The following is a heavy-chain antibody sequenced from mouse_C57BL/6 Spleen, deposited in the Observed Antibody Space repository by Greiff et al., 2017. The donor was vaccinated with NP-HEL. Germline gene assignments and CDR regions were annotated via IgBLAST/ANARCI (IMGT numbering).Heavy chain of an antibody. CDR2: IDPSDSYT. CDR1: GYTFTSYW. V-gene: IGHV1-50*01. CDR3: ARGRTPDY. Sequence: QVQLQQPGAELVKPGASVKLSCKASGYTFTSYWMQWVKQRPGQGLEWIGEIDPSDSYTNYNQQFKGKATLTVDTSSSTAYMQLSSLTSEDSAVYYCARGRTPDYWGKGTTLTVSS. J-gene: IGHJ2*01.